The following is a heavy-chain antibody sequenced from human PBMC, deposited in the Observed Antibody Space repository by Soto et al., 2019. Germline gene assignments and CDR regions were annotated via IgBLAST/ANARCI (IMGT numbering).Heavy chain of an antibody. V-gene: IGHV4-59*08. CDR3: ARLSSVPDFWSGSQARWFDP. Sequence: SGTPSLTRTLSRGSTRSYNSKLMLQPPGKGLEWIGYIYYSGSTNYNPSLKSRVTISVDTSKNQFSLKLSSVTAADTAVYYCARLSSVPDFWSGSQARWFDPSGQGTLVTVSS. CDR1: RGSTRSYN. J-gene: IGHJ5*02. D-gene: IGHD3-3*01. CDR2: IYYSGST.